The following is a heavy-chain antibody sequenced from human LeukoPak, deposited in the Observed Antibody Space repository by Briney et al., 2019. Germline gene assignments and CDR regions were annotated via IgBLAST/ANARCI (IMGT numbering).Heavy chain of an antibody. Sequence: ASVKVSCKVSGYTLTELSMHWVRQAPGKGLEWMGGFDPEDGETIYAQKFQGRVTMTEDTSTDTAYMELSSLRSEDTAVYYCATDPGGIIAASREDAFDIWGQGTMVTVSS. CDR3: ATDPGGIIAASREDAFDI. CDR2: FDPEDGET. D-gene: IGHD6-6*01. CDR1: GYTLTELS. V-gene: IGHV1-24*01. J-gene: IGHJ3*02.